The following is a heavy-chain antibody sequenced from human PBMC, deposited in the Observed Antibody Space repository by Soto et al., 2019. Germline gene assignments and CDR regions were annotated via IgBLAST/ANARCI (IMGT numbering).Heavy chain of an antibody. CDR3: VEAATGHDAFDI. V-gene: IGHV3-64D*06. J-gene: IGHJ3*02. D-gene: IGHD6-13*01. CDR2: ISSNGGST. CDR1: GFTFSSYA. Sequence: GGSLRLSCSASGFTFSSYAMHWVRQAPGKGLEYVSAISSNGGSTYYADSVKGRFTISRDNSKNTLYLQMSSLRADDTAVYYCVEAATGHDAFDIWGQGTTVTVS.